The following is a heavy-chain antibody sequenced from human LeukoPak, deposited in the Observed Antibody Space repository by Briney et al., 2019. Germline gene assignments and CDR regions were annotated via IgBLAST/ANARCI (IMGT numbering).Heavy chain of an antibody. Sequence: SETLSLTCTVSGGSITSGGYCWSWVRQHPGKGLEWIGYIYYSGTTYYNPSLKSRITMTVDTSKNQVSLKLNSVTAADTAVYYCARNDGYGNLDYWGQGTLVTVSS. V-gene: IGHV4-31*03. J-gene: IGHJ4*02. CDR1: GGSITSGGYC. D-gene: IGHD5-18*01. CDR2: IYYSGTT. CDR3: ARNDGYGNLDY.